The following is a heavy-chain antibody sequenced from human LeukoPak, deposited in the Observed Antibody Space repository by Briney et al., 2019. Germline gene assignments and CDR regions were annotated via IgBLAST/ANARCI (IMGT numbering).Heavy chain of an antibody. CDR3: ARALDSSSSRYQAFEY. V-gene: IGHV3-7*01. CDR2: IKQDESEK. Sequence: GGSLRLSCVASGFSLRNYWMSWVRQAPGKGLEWVANIKQDESEKYYVDSVKGRFTISRDNAKNSLYLQMNSLRAEDTAVYYCARALDSSSSRYQAFEYWGQGNLVTVSS. CDR1: GFSLRNYW. D-gene: IGHD2-2*01. J-gene: IGHJ4*02.